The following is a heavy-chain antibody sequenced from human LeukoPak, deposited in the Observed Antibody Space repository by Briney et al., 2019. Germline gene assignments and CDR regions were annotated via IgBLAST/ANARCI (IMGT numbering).Heavy chain of an antibody. CDR1: GGSFSGYY. J-gene: IGHJ4*02. D-gene: IGHD3/OR15-3a*01. CDR3: ARQTGSGLFTLP. Sequence: SETLSLTCAVYGGSFSGYYWSWIRQPPGKGLEWIGEINHSGSTNYNASLKSRVTISIDTSKNQISLRLTSVTAADTAMYYCARQTGSGLFTLPGGQGTLVTVSS. CDR2: INHSGST. V-gene: IGHV4-34*01.